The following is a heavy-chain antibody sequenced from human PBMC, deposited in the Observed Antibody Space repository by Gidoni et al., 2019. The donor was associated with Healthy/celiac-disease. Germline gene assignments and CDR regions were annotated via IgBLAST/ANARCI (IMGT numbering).Heavy chain of an antibody. CDR1: GFTCSSYG. CDR2: IWYDGSNK. V-gene: IGHV3-33*01. D-gene: IGHD6-13*01. Sequence: QVQLVESGGGVVQPGRSLRLSCAASGFTCSSYGMHWVRQAPGKGLEWVAVIWYDGSNKYYADSVKGRFTISRDNSKNTLYLQMNSLRAEDTAVYYCAREGIAAAGIAFDYWGQGTLVTVSS. CDR3: AREGIAAAGIAFDY. J-gene: IGHJ4*02.